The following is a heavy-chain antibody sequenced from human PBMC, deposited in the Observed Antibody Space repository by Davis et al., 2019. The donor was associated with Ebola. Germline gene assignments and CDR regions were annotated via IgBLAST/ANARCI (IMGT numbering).Heavy chain of an antibody. CDR3: VRSTYDILIDFDF. CDR2: ISAFKGKT. V-gene: IGHV1-18*04. J-gene: IGHJ4*02. D-gene: IGHD3-9*01. CDR1: GYSFATYG. Sequence: ASVKVSCKAFGYSFATYGISWVRKAPGQGLEWMGWISAFKGKTHYAQKFQGRMTLTTDTSTITAYMELESLRSDDTAMYYCVRSTYDILIDFDFWGQGTLVTVSS.